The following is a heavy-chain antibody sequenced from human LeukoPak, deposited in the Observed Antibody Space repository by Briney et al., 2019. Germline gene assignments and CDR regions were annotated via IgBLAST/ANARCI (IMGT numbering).Heavy chain of an antibody. Sequence: PGGSLRLSCAASGSTFSNYAMTSVRQPPGKGLECVSTITGSGSRTYYADSVKGRFTISRDSSKNTLYLQMNSLRADDTAVYYCAARPVADNPAPFDYWGQGTLVTVSS. CDR2: ITGSGSRT. V-gene: IGHV3-23*01. J-gene: IGHJ4*02. CDR1: GSTFSNYA. D-gene: IGHD6-19*01. CDR3: AARPVADNPAPFDY.